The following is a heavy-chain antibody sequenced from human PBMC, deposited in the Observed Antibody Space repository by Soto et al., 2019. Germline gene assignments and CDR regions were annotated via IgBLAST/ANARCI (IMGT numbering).Heavy chain of an antibody. CDR2: IHPAGSDT. CDR1: GYSFTSYW. J-gene: IGHJ5*02. V-gene: IGHV5-51*01. CDR3: ARHGDYYDSSGGFGP. D-gene: IGHD3-22*01. Sequence: PGESLKISCTGSGYSFTSYWIGWVRQMPGKGLEWMGIIHPAGSDTRYSPSFQGQVTISVDKSISTAYLQWSSLKASDTAIYYCARHGDYYDSSGGFGPWGQGTLVTVSS.